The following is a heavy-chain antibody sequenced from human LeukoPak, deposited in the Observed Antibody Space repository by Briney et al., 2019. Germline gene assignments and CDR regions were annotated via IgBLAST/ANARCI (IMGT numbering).Heavy chain of an antibody. J-gene: IGHJ4*02. Sequence: GGSLRLSCVASGFAFSHHCMHWVRQAPGKGLVWVSRIDIDGNTNYADSVKGRFTISRDNTKDTVYLQMNSLRAEDTAVYYCARDLNYNFDYWGQGPLVTVSS. CDR2: IDIDGNT. CDR3: ARDLNYNFDY. V-gene: IGHV3-74*01. D-gene: IGHD5-24*01. CDR1: GFAFSHHC.